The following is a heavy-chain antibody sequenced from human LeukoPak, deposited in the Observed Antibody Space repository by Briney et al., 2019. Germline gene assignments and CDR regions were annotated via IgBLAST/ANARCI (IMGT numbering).Heavy chain of an antibody. CDR2: IYYSGST. V-gene: IGHV4-59*01. CDR3: ARAPGDCSSTSCYYYYYMDV. D-gene: IGHD2-2*01. J-gene: IGHJ6*03. Sequence: PSETLSLTCTVSGGSISSYYWSWIRQPPGKGLEWIGYIYYSGSTNYNPSLKSRVTISVDTSKNQFSLKLSSVTAEDTAVYYCARAPGDCSSTSCYYYYYMDVWGKGTTVTISS. CDR1: GGSISSYY.